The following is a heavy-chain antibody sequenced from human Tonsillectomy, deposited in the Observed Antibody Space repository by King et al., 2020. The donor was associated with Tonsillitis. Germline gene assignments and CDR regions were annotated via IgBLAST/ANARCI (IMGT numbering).Heavy chain of an antibody. V-gene: IGHV3-30-3*01. J-gene: IGHJ4*02. CDR2: ISYAGSDK. CDR1: GFTFSNYA. D-gene: IGHD3-22*01. Sequence: VQLVESGGGVVQPGRSLRLSCLASGFTFSNYAMHWVRQAPGKGLEWVAIISYAGSDKYYADSVKGRFTISRDNSNNMLYLQMNSLRVGDTAVYYCARGDYYDSNAYYCFDDWGQGTLVTVSS. CDR3: ARGDYYDSNAYYCFDD.